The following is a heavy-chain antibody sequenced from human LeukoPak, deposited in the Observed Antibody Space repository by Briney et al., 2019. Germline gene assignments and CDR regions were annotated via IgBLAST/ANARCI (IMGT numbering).Heavy chain of an antibody. CDR2: FDPEDGET. Sequence: ASVKVSCKVSGYTLTELSMHWVRQAPGKGLERMGGFDPEDGETIYAQKFQGRVTMTEDTSTDTAYMELSSLRSEDTAVYYCATPYSSSWYFAFDIWGQGTMVTVSS. V-gene: IGHV1-24*01. CDR1: GYTLTELS. D-gene: IGHD6-13*01. J-gene: IGHJ3*02. CDR3: ATPYSSSWYFAFDI.